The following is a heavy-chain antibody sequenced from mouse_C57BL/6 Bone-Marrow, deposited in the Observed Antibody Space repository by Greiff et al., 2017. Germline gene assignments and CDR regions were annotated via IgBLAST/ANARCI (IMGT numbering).Heavy chain of an antibody. CDR1: GYTFTSYW. CDR3: ARRGYDSY. CDR2: IDPSDSYP. J-gene: IGHJ3*01. V-gene: IGHV1-50*01. D-gene: IGHD2-4*01. Sequence: QVQLQQPGAELVKPGASVKLSCKASGYTFTSYWMQWVKQRPGQGLEWIGEIDPSDSYPNYNQKFKGKATLTVDASSSTAYMQLSSLTSEDSAVYYCARRGYDSYWGQGTLVTVSA.